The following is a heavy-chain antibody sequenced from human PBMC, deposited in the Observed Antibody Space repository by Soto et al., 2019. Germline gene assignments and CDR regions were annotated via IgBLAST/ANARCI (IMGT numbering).Heavy chain of an antibody. Sequence: GGSLRLSCAASGFSFSSYGMSWVRQAPGKGLEWVSGIGDSGNTYYRDAVRGRFTISRDNSKNTLSLQMNSLRAEDTAVYYCARNQWELLTWGQGTLVTVSS. CDR2: IGDSGNT. CDR1: GFSFSSYG. J-gene: IGHJ5*02. CDR3: ARNQWELLT. V-gene: IGHV3-23*01. D-gene: IGHD1-26*01.